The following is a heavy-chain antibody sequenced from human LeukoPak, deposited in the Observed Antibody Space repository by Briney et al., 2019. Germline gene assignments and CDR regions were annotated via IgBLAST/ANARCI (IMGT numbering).Heavy chain of an antibody. D-gene: IGHD3-10*01. V-gene: IGHV3-9*01. Sequence: GRSLRLSCAASGFTFDDYAMHWVRQAPGKGLEWVSGISWNSGSMGYADSVKGRFTISRDNAKNSLYLQMNSLRAEDTALYYCAKDSYYGSGSYFLPPDYWGQGTLVTVSS. CDR2: ISWNSGSM. CDR3: AKDSYYGSGSYFLPPDY. CDR1: GFTFDDYA. J-gene: IGHJ4*02.